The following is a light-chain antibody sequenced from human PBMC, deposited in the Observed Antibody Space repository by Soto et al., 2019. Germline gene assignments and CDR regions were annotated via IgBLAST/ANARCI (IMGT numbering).Light chain of an antibody. CDR1: ESVSSN. V-gene: IGKV3-20*01. Sequence: EIVMTQSPGTLSLSPRETATLSCRAGESVSSNLAWYQQKPGQAPRLLIYGASSRATGIPDRFSGSGSGTDFTLTISRLEPEDFAVYYCQQYGGSRTFGQGTKVDIK. CDR3: QQYGGSRT. CDR2: GAS. J-gene: IGKJ1*01.